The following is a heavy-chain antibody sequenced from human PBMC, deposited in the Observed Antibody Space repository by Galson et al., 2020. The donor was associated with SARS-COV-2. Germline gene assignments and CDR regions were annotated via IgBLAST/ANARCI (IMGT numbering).Heavy chain of an antibody. Sequence: SETLSLTCAVSGYSISSGYYWGWIRQPPGKGLEWIGSIYHSGSTYYNPSLKSRVTISVDTSKNQFSLKLSSVTAADTAVYYCARPRTYCSGGSGYSPYFDYWGQGTLVTVSS. CDR2: IYHSGST. V-gene: IGHV4-38-2*01. CDR3: ARPRTYCSGGSGYSPYFDY. J-gene: IGHJ4*02. CDR1: GYSISSGYY. D-gene: IGHD2-15*01.